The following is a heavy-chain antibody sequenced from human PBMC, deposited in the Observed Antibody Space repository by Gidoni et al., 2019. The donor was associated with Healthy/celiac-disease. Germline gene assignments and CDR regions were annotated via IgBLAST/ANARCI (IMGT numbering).Heavy chain of an antibody. CDR3: ARESAIVATTFDY. D-gene: IGHD5-12*01. J-gene: IGHJ4*02. V-gene: IGHV3-30*04. Sequence: QVQLVESGGGVVQPGRSLRLSCSASGFTFSSYAMRWVRQAPGKGLEWVAVISYDGSNKYYADSVKGRFTISRDNSKNTLYLQMNSLRAEDTAVYYCARESAIVATTFDYWGQGTLVTVSS. CDR1: GFTFSSYA. CDR2: ISYDGSNK.